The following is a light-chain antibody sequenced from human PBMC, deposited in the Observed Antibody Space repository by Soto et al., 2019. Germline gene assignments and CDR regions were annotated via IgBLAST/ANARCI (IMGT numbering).Light chain of an antibody. J-gene: IGKJ1*01. CDR2: VAF. CDR1: HGITIA. Sequence: AIQMTPSPSSLSASLGHRGTITCRASHGITIALGWYQQKAGKAPMLLISVAFSLQSGVPSRCSGSVSGTDFTLTSSSLQAEDFAFYCCQHYNSRPRTFGQGTMVDIK. V-gene: IGKV1-6*01. CDR3: QHYNSRPRT.